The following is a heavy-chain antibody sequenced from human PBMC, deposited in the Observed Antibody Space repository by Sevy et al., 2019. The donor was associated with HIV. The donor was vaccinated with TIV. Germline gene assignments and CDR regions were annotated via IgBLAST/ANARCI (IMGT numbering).Heavy chain of an antibody. CDR1: GYTFTSYY. J-gene: IGHJ5*02. V-gene: IGHV1-46*01. CDR3: ARDRELTGAAGGVLHP. D-gene: IGHD7-27*01. CDR2: INPSGGST. Sequence: ASVKVSCKASGYTFTSYYMHWVRQAPGQGLEWMGIINPSGGSTSYAQKFQGRVTMTRDTSTSTVYMELSSLRSEDTAVYYCARDRELTGAAGGVLHPWGQGTLVTVSS.